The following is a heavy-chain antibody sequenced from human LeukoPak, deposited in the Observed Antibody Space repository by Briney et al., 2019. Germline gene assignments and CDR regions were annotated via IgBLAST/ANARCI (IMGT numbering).Heavy chain of an antibody. Sequence: GSLRLSCAASGFTFSRYWMSWVRQAPGKGLEWVANIKQDGSEKYYVDSVKGRFTISRDNAKNSLYLQMNSLRAEDTAVYYCTRHGPLYGGDLIDYWGQGTLVTVSS. D-gene: IGHD4-23*01. CDR1: GFTFSRYW. J-gene: IGHJ4*02. CDR2: IKQDGSEK. CDR3: TRHGPLYGGDLIDY. V-gene: IGHV3-7*03.